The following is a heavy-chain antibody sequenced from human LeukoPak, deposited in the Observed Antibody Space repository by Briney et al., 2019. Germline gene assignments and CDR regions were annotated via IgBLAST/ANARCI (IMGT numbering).Heavy chain of an antibody. CDR1: GGTFSSYA. J-gene: IGHJ4*02. D-gene: IGHD6-13*01. CDR2: IIPIFGTA. V-gene: IGHV1-69*13. Sequence: SVKVSCKASGGTFSSYAISWVRQAPGQGLEWMGGIIPIFGTANYAQKFQGRVKITADESTSTAYMELSSLRSEDTAVYYCATYSSSWYPTSYYFDYWGQGTLVAVSS. CDR3: ATYSSSWYPTSYYFDY.